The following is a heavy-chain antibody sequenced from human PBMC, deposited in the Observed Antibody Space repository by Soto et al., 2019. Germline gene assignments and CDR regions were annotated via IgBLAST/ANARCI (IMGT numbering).Heavy chain of an antibody. CDR3: ARESVHYDTSHFDY. V-gene: IGHV3-33*01. CDR1: GFTFSSYG. D-gene: IGHD3-22*01. J-gene: IGHJ4*02. CDR2: IWYDGSNK. Sequence: GGSLRLSCAASGFTFSSYGMHWVRQAPGKGLEWVAVIWYDGSNKYYADSVKGRFTISRDNSKNTLYLQMNSLRAEDTAVYYCARESVHYDTSHFDYWGQGTLVTVSS.